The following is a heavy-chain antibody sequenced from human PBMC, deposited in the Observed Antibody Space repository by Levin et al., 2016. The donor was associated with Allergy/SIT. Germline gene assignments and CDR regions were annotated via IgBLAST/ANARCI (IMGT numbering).Heavy chain of an antibody. D-gene: IGHD3-22*01. CDR2: INPSGGST. CDR1: GYTFTSYY. Sequence: ASVKVSCKASGYTFTSYYMHWVRQAPGQGLEWMGIINPSGGSTSYAQKFQGRVTMTRDTSTSTVYMELSSLRSEDTAVYYCARDGPIEDDSSGYYRYWYFDLWGRGTLVTVSS. V-gene: IGHV1-46*01. CDR3: ARDGPIEDDSSGYYRYWYFDL. J-gene: IGHJ2*01.